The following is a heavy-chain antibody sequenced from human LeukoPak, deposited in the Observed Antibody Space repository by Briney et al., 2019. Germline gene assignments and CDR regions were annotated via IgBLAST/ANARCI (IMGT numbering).Heavy chain of an antibody. J-gene: IGHJ4*02. Sequence: GGSLRLSSAASGFTFSSYWMSWVRQAPGKGLEWVANIKHDGSDIYYVDSVKGRFTISRDNAKNSLYLQMNSLRADDTAMYYCTRDMQGSRLYSVGSQGDWGQGTLVTVSS. V-gene: IGHV3-7*01. CDR2: IKHDGSDI. D-gene: IGHD6-19*01. CDR3: TRDMQGSRLYSVGSQGD. CDR1: GFTFSSYW.